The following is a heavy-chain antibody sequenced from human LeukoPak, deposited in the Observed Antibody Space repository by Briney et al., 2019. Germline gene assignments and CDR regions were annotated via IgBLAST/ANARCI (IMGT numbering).Heavy chain of an antibody. CDR2: IVVGSGNT. V-gene: IGHV1-58*02. Sequence: SVKVSCKASGFTFTSPAMQWVRQARGQRLEWIGWIVVGSGNTNYAQKFQERVTITRDMSTSTAYMELSSLRSEDTAVYYCARFRYNDAFDIWGQGTMVTVSS. J-gene: IGHJ3*02. D-gene: IGHD3-9*01. CDR3: ARFRYNDAFDI. CDR1: GFTFTSPA.